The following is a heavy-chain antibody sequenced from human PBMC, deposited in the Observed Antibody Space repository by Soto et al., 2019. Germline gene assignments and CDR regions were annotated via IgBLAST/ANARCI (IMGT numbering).Heavy chain of an antibody. D-gene: IGHD3-3*01. V-gene: IGHV1-69*13. CDR2: IIPIFGTA. Sequence: GASVKVSCKASGGTFSSYAISWVRQAPGQGLEWMGGIIPIFGTANYAQKFQGRVTITADESTSTAYMELSSLRSEDTAVYYCARAPITIFGVVIIQPNDAFDIWGQGTMVTVSS. CDR3: ARAPITIFGVVIIQPNDAFDI. CDR1: GGTFSSYA. J-gene: IGHJ3*02.